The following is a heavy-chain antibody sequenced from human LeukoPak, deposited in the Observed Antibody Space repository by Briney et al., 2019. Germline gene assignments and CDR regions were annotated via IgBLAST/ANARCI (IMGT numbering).Heavy chain of an antibody. CDR2: IHPNSDGT. V-gene: IGHV1-2*02. Sequence: ASVKVSCNASGYTFTGYYMHWVRQPPAPGIERMGWIHPNSDGTNYAQKFQGRVTMTRDTSISTADMELSRLRSDDTAVYYCARGPFYPRDAFDIWGQGTMVTVSS. CDR3: ARGPFYPRDAFDI. D-gene: IGHD2/OR15-2a*01. J-gene: IGHJ3*02. CDR1: GYTFTGYY.